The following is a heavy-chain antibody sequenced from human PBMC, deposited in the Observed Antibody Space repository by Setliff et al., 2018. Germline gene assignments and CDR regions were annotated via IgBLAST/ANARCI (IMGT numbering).Heavy chain of an antibody. CDR3: ARINFYVSSGHYYAPDY. CDR1: GYTFTNYG. D-gene: IGHD3-22*01. J-gene: IGHJ4*02. V-gene: IGHV1-18*01. CDR2: INNYSFKT. Sequence: GAPVKVSCKTSGYTFTNYGITWVRQAPGQGLEWMGWINNYSFKTNYPQKFLGRVTVTTDTSTGTAYMELGSLTSDDTAIYYCARINFYVSSGHYYAPDYWGPGTLVTV.